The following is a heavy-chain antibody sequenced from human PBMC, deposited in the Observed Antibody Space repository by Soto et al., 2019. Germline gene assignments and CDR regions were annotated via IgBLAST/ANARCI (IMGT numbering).Heavy chain of an antibody. Sequence: QVQLVQSGAEVTKPGSSVTVSCTASGDTFSRFTLSWVRQAPGQGLEWMGRIIPMLGMSNSALKFQGRVTITADKSTNKVYMHLNSLRSDDTAVYYCATSYGSGSAHFDSWGQGILVTVSS. J-gene: IGHJ4*02. CDR1: GDTFSRFT. CDR3: ATSYGSGSAHFDS. D-gene: IGHD3-10*01. CDR2: IIPMLGMS. V-gene: IGHV1-69*02.